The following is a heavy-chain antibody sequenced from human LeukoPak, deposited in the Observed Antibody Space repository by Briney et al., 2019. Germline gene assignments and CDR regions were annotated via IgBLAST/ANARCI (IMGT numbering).Heavy chain of an antibody. D-gene: IGHD3-10*01. Sequence: SETLSLTCAVYGVSFSGYYWSWIRQRPGKGLEWIGEINRSGSTNYNPSLKSRVTISVDTTKNHFLLKLSSVTAAATAVYYCARGRPTMVRGVIGRIAYWSQGTLVTV. CDR2: INRSGST. V-gene: IGHV4-34*01. J-gene: IGHJ4*02. CDR1: GVSFSGYY. CDR3: ARGRPTMVRGVIGRIAY.